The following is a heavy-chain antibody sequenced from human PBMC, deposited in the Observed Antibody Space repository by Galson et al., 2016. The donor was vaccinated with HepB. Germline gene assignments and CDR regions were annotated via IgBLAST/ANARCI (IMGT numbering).Heavy chain of an antibody. CDR1: GESLSGSH. J-gene: IGHJ6*02. D-gene: IGHD3-10*01. Sequence: LSLTCTVSGESLSGSHWTWVRQPPRRGLEWIGEINHSGSTNYNPSLKSRVTISVDTSTSQFSLDLASVTAADTAVYFCARLRTLGSRTAEGWFYYGLDVWGRGTTVTVSS. V-gene: IGHV4-34*01. CDR2: INHSGST. CDR3: ARLRTLGSRTAEGWFYYGLDV.